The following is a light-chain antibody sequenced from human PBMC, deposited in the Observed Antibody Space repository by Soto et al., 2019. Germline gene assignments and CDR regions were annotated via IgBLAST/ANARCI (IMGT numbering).Light chain of an antibody. CDR3: QQLLSYPIT. J-gene: IGKJ5*01. Sequence: DIQLTQSPSFLSASVGYRFTITCRASQGISSYLAWYQQKPGKAPKLLIYAASTLQSGVPLRFSGSGSGTSFTLTISSLQPEDFATYYCQQLLSYPITFGQGTRLEIK. CDR2: AAS. CDR1: QGISSY. V-gene: IGKV1-9*01.